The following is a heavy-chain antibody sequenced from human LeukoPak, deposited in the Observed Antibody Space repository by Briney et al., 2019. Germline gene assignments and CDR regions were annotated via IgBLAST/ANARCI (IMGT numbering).Heavy chain of an antibody. Sequence: ASVKVPCKASGGTFSSYAIRWVRQAPGQGLEWMGWINPNSGGTNYAQKFQGRVTMTRDTSISTAYMELSRLRSDDTAVYYCARDLATRLLFGYWGQGTLVTVSS. D-gene: IGHD5-12*01. CDR1: GGTFSSYA. CDR3: ARDLATRLLFGY. CDR2: INPNSGGT. J-gene: IGHJ4*02. V-gene: IGHV1-2*02.